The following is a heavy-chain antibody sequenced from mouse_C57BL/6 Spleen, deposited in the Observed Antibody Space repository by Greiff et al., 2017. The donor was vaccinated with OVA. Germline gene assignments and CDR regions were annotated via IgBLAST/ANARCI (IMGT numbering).Heavy chain of an antibody. CDR1: GFSLSTSGMG. CDR3: ARIYYDYDAGYYFDY. J-gene: IGHJ2*01. CDR2: IYWDDDK. V-gene: IGHV8-12*01. D-gene: IGHD2-4*01. Sequence: QVTLKESGPGILQSSQTLSLTCSFSGFSLSTSGMGVSWLRQPSGKGLEWLAHIYWDDDKRYNPSPKSRLTISKETSRNQVFLKITSVDTADTATYYCARIYYDYDAGYYFDYWGQGTTLTVSS.